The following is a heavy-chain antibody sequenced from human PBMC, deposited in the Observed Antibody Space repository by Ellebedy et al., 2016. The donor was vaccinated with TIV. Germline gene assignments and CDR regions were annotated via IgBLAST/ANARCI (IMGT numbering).Heavy chain of an antibody. J-gene: IGHJ4*02. CDR3: ATTYSSEPHEFDY. Sequence: GESLKISCAASGFTFSSYAMSWVRQAPGKGLEWVSAISGSGGSTYYADSVKGRFTISRDNSKNTLYLQMNSLRAEDTAVYYCATTYSSEPHEFDYWGQGTLVTVSS. CDR2: ISGSGGST. CDR1: GFTFSSYA. D-gene: IGHD6-19*01. V-gene: IGHV3-23*01.